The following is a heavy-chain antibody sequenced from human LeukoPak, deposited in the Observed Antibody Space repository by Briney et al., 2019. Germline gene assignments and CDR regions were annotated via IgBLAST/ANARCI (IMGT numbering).Heavy chain of an antibody. J-gene: IGHJ4*02. D-gene: IGHD3-22*01. Sequence: SETLSLTCTVSGGSISSYYWSWIRPPPGKGLEWIGYIYYSGSTNYNPSLKSRVTISVDTSKNQFSLKLSSVTAADTAVYYCARHSRDSSGYILFDYWGQGTLVTGSS. V-gene: IGHV4-59*08. CDR1: GGSISSYY. CDR2: IYYSGST. CDR3: ARHSRDSSGYILFDY.